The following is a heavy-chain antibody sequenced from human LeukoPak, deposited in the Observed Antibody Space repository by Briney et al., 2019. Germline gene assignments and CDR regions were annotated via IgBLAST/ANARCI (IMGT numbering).Heavy chain of an antibody. Sequence: GGSLRLSCAASGFTFSSYWMHWVRQAPGKGLVWVSRIKSDGSGTTYADSVKGRFTISGDNAKNTLYLQMNSLRAEDTAVYYCAGDQGGGDSYFDYWGQGTLVTVSS. CDR2: IKSDGSGT. CDR1: GFTFSSYW. D-gene: IGHD2-21*02. J-gene: IGHJ4*02. CDR3: AGDQGGGDSYFDY. V-gene: IGHV3-74*01.